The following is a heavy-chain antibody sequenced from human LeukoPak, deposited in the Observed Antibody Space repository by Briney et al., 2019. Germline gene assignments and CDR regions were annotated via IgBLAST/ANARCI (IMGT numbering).Heavy chain of an antibody. CDR3: TRLQSSHDF. CDR1: GFTFSSYS. CDR2: IGSSSYST. Sequence: GGSLRLSCAAPGFTFSSYSMTWVRQAPGKGLEWVSYIGSSSYSTSYADSVKGRFTISRDNAKNSLYLQMDSLRAENTALYYCTRLQSSHDFWGQGTLVTVSS. J-gene: IGHJ4*02. D-gene: IGHD4-11*01. V-gene: IGHV3-48*04.